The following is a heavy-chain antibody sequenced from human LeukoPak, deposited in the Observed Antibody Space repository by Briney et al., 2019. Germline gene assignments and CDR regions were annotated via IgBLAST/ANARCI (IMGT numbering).Heavy chain of an antibody. J-gene: IGHJ3*02. V-gene: IGHV4-39*07. CDR3: ARCSSSIDAFDI. Sequence: SETLSLTCTVSGGSISSSSYYWGWIRQPPGKGLEWIGSIYYSGSTYYNPSLKSRVTISVDTSKNQFSLKLGSVTAADTAVYYCARCSSSIDAFDIWGQGTMVTVSS. CDR1: GGSISSSSYY. CDR2: IYYSGST. D-gene: IGHD6-6*01.